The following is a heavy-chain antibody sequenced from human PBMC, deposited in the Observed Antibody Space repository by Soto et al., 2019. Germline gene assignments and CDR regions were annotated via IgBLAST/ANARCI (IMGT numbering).Heavy chain of an antibody. J-gene: IGHJ4*02. CDR1: GFTFSSYV. D-gene: IGHD3-22*01. CDR3: AKESTPWISSGSPFDY. Sequence: GGSLRLSCAASGFTFSSYVMHWVRQAPGKGLEWVALISYDGSNKYYADSVKGRFTISRDNSKNTLYLQMNSLRAEDTAVYYCAKESTPWISSGSPFDYWGQGTLVTVSS. CDR2: ISYDGSNK. V-gene: IGHV3-30*18.